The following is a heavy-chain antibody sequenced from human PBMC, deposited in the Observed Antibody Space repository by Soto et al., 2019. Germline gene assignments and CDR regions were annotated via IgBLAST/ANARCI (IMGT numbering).Heavy chain of an antibody. CDR1: GYTFTGYY. D-gene: IGHD2-15*01. CDR3: ARGRLGYCSGGSCYPSGAFDI. J-gene: IGHJ3*02. Sequence: ASVKVSCEASGYTFTGYYMDWVRQAPGQGLEWMGWINPNSGGTNYAQKFQGWVTMTRDTSISTAYMELSRLRSDDTAVYYCARGRLGYCSGGSCYPSGAFDIWGQGTMVTVSS. CDR2: INPNSGGT. V-gene: IGHV1-2*04.